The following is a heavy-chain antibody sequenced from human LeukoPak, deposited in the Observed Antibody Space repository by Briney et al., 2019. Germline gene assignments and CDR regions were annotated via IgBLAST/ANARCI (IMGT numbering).Heavy chain of an antibody. J-gene: IGHJ4*02. CDR3: AREVIGAARPGPIDY. D-gene: IGHD6-6*01. Sequence: PGGSLRLSCAASGFTFSNYDIHWVRQAPGKGLEWVAVIWYDGSNKYYADSVKGRFTISRDNSNNTLYLQMNSLRSEDTAVYYCAREVIGAARPGPIDYWGQGTLVTVSS. CDR1: GFTFSNYD. V-gene: IGHV3-33*08. CDR2: IWYDGSNK.